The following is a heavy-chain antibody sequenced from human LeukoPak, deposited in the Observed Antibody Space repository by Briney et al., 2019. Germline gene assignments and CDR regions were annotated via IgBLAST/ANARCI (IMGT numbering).Heavy chain of an antibody. D-gene: IGHD2-21*02. Sequence: PGGSLTLSCAASGFTLSSFAMHWVRQAPGKGLEYDSAISRTGDGRYYANSVKGRFTISRDSSKNTLFLQMGSLRGDDTAVYYCARDPPYCGGDCYSGAFDVWGPGTTVTVST. CDR2: ISRTGDGR. CDR3: ARDPPYCGGDCYSGAFDV. J-gene: IGHJ3*01. V-gene: IGHV3-64*01. CDR1: GFTLSSFA.